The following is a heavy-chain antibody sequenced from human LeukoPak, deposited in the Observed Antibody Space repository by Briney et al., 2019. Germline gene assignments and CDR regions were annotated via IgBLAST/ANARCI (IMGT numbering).Heavy chain of an antibody. D-gene: IGHD3-16*01. CDR3: ARDYSGENVFDI. V-gene: IGHV3-13*04. CDR2: IETAGET. J-gene: IGHJ3*02. Sequence: GGSLRLSCAASGFTFRNYDMHWVRQATGKGLESVSAIETAGETHYAGSVKGRFTISRENAKSSLYLQMNSLRAGDTAVYYCARDYSGENVFDIWGQGTPVTVSS. CDR1: GFTFRNYD.